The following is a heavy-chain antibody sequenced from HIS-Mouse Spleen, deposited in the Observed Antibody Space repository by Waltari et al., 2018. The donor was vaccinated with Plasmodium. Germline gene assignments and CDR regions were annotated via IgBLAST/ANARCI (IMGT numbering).Heavy chain of an antibody. Sequence: EVQLVETGGGLIKPGGSLRLSFAAFGLSASSTFMGWVRQAPGKGLELVSVIYSGGSTYYADSVKGRFTISRDNSKNTLYLQMNSLRAEDTAVYYCARAAIAWGSPYYFDYWGQGTLVTVSS. J-gene: IGHJ4*02. CDR2: IYSGGST. CDR1: GLSASSTF. D-gene: IGHD7-27*01. V-gene: IGHV3-53*02. CDR3: ARAAIAWGSPYYFDY.